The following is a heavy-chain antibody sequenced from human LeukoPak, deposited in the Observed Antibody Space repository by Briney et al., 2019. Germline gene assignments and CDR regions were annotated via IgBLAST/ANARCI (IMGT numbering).Heavy chain of an antibody. CDR2: IYYSGST. V-gene: IGHV4-39*01. CDR3: ARHLDYYDSSGYSP. J-gene: IGHJ5*02. Sequence: SETLSLTCTVSGGSISSSSYYWVWLRQPPGKRLEWFGSIYYSGSTYYNPSLKSRVTISVDTSKNQFSLKLSSVTAADTAVYYCARHLDYYDSSGYSPWGQGTLVTVSS. D-gene: IGHD3-22*01. CDR1: GGSISSSSYY.